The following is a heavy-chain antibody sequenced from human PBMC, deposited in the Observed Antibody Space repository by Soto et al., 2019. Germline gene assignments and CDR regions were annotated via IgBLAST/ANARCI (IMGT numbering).Heavy chain of an antibody. CDR3: ATVATDLGDSYDTSGYWPSYYFDY. Sequence: ASVKVSCEASGGTFSSYAISWVRQAPGQGLEWMGGIIPIFGTANYAQKGQGGVRITADECTSTAYRERSSRRSEAPAVYYCATVATDLGDSYDTSGYWPSYYFDYWGQGTLVTVSS. J-gene: IGHJ4*02. D-gene: IGHD3-22*01. CDR2: IIPIFGTA. CDR1: GGTFSSYA. V-gene: IGHV1-69*13.